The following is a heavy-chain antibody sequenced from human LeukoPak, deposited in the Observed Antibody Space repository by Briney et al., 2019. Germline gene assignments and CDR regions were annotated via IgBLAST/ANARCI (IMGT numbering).Heavy chain of an antibody. V-gene: IGHV4-59*08. CDR1: GGSISSYY. CDR2: IYYSGST. CDR3: ASTRLTIAAAGYFDY. Sequence: PSETLSLTCTVSGGSISSYYWSWIRQPPGKGLEWIGYIYYSGSTNYNPSLKSRVTISVDTSKNQFSLKLSSVTAADTAVYYCASTRLTIAAAGYFDYWGQGTLVTVSS. J-gene: IGHJ4*02. D-gene: IGHD6-13*01.